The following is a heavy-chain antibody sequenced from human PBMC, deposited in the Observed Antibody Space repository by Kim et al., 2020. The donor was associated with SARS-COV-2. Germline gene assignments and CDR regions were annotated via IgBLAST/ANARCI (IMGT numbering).Heavy chain of an antibody. CDR1: VGPISSSSYY. D-gene: IGHD5-12*01. J-gene: IGHJ4*02. CDR3: ARRYSGYADY. CDR2: IYYSGST. Sequence: SETLSLTCTVSVGPISSSSYYWGWIRQPPGKGLEWIGSIYYSGSTYYNPSLKSRVTISVDTSKNQFSLKLSSVTAADTAVYYCARRYSGYADYWGQGTLV. V-gene: IGHV4-39*07.